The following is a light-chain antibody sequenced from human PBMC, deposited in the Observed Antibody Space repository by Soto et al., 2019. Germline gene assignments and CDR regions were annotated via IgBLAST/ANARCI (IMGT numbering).Light chain of an antibody. CDR1: SSDVGSYDL. V-gene: IGLV2-23*02. J-gene: IGLJ1*01. CDR3: CSYAGSSSYV. CDR2: EVS. Sequence: QSVLTQPASVAGSPGQSITISCTGTSSDVGSYDLVSWYQQHPGKAPKLMIYEVSKRPSGVSNRFSGSTSVNTASLTISGLKAEDEADYYCCSYAGSSSYVFGTGTQLTVL.